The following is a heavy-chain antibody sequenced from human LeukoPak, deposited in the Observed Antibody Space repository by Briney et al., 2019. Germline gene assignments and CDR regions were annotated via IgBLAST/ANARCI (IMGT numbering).Heavy chain of an antibody. CDR1: GFTFTSSA. Sequence: TSVTVSCKASGFTFTSSAMQWVRQTRGQRLEWIGWIVVGSGNTNYAQKFQERVTITRDMSTSTAYMELSNLRSDDTAVYYCAADAYYYDSSGYYLDYWGQGTLVTVSS. V-gene: IGHV1-58*02. CDR2: IVVGSGNT. J-gene: IGHJ4*02. CDR3: AADAYYYDSSGYYLDY. D-gene: IGHD3-22*01.